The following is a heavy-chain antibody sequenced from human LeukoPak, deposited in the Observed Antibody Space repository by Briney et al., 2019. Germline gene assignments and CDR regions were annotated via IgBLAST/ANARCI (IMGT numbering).Heavy chain of an antibody. CDR3: ARDVGNFDY. V-gene: IGHV3-74*01. J-gene: IGHJ4*02. CDR2: INSDGIST. Sequence: PGGSLRLFCAASGFTFSNYLMHWVRQAPGKGLVWVSRINSDGISTGYADSVKGRFTVSRDNAKKTLYLQMNSLRAEDTAVYYCARDVGNFDYWGQGTLVTVSS. CDR1: GFTFSNYL.